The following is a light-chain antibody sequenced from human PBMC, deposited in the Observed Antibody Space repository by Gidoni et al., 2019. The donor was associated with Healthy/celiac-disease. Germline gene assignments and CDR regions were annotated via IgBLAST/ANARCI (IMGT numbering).Light chain of an antibody. CDR1: SSDVGGYNY. J-gene: IGLJ2*01. Sequence: QSALTQPASASGSPGQSITIPCTGTSSDVGGYNYVSWYQQPPGKAPKLMIYEVSNRPSGVSNRFSGSKSDNTASLTISGLQAEDEADYYCSSYTSSSTLVFGGGTKLTVL. V-gene: IGLV2-14*01. CDR3: SSYTSSSTLV. CDR2: EVS.